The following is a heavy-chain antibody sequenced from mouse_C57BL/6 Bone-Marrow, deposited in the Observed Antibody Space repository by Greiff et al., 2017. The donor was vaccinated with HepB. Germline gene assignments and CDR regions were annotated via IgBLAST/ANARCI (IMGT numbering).Heavy chain of an antibody. CDR1: GFTFSSYG. CDR3: AGRGLYYYAMDY. D-gene: IGHD3-1*01. J-gene: IGHJ4*01. V-gene: IGHV5-6*01. CDR2: ISSGGSYT. Sequence: EVQVVESGGDLVKPGGSLKLSCAASGFTFSSYGMSWVRQTPDKRLEWVATISSGGSYTYYPDSVKGRFTISRDNAKNTLYLQMSSLKSEDTAMYYGAGRGLYYYAMDYWGQGTSVTVSS.